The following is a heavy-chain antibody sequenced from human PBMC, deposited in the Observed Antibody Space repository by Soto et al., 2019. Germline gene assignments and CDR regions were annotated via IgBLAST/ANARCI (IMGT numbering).Heavy chain of an antibody. CDR2: IKSKTDGGTT. J-gene: IGHJ4*02. V-gene: IGHV3-15*01. CDR1: GFTFSNAW. D-gene: IGHD5-12*01. CDR3: TTDGGYSGLHQTYYFDY. Sequence: GGSLRLSCAASGFTFSNAWMSWVRQAPGKGLEWVGRIKSKTDGGTTDYAAPVKGRFTISRDDSKNTLYLQMNSLKTEDTAVYYCTTDGGYSGLHQTYYFDYWGQGTLVTVSS.